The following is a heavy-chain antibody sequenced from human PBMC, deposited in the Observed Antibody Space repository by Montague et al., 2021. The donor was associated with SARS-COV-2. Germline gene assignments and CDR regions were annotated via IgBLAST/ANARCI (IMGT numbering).Heavy chain of an antibody. D-gene: IGHD6-13*01. CDR2: IYNSGST. CDR1: GGSISRYS. J-gene: IGHJ3*02. V-gene: IGHV4-59*01. CDR3: ARVGRGSSWYEVAFDI. Sequence: SETLSLTCTVSGGSISRYSWTWIRQPPGKGPEWIGYIYNSGSTNYNPSLTSRVTISVDTSKNQFSLKLSSVAAADTAVYYCARVGRGSSWYEVAFDIWGQGTVVTVSS.